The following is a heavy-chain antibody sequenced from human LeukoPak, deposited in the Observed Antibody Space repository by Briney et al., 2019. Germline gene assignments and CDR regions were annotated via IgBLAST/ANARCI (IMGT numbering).Heavy chain of an antibody. J-gene: IGHJ4*02. CDR1: GGSISSYY. D-gene: IGHD4-23*01. V-gene: IGHV4-59*08. CDR2: IYYSGST. Sequence: SETLSLTCTVSGGSISSYYWSWIRQPPGKGLEWIGYIYYSGSTNYNPSLKSRVTISVDTSKNQFSLKLSSVTAADTAVYCCARHRYGGSYDFDYWGQGTLVTVS. CDR3: ARHRYGGSYDFDY.